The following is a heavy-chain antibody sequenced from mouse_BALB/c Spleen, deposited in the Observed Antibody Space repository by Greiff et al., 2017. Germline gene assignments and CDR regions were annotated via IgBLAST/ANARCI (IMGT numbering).Heavy chain of an antibody. Sequence: QVQLQQSGPELVKPGASVKISCKASGYTFTDYYINWVKQKPGQGLEWIGWIYPGSGNTKYNEKFKGKATLTVDTSSSTAYMQLSSLTSEDTAVYFCARGGSPSTMITTGAMDYWGQGTSGTGSS. V-gene: IGHV1-84*02. CDR2: IYPGSGNT. D-gene: IGHD2-4*01. J-gene: IGHJ4*01. CDR3: ARGGSPSTMITTGAMDY. CDR1: GYTFTDYY.